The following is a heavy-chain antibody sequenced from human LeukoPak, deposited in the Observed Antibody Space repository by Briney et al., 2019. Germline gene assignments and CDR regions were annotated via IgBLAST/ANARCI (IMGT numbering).Heavy chain of an antibody. CDR2: ISGSGGST. CDR1: GFTFSSYA. D-gene: IGHD6-13*01. Sequence: PGGSLRLSCAASGFTFSSYAMSWVRQAPGKGLEWVSAISGSGGSTYYADSVKGRFTISRDNSKNTLYLQMNSLRAEDTAVYYCAKSSSWAPSENYFDYWGQGTLVTVSS. J-gene: IGHJ4*02. V-gene: IGHV3-23*01. CDR3: AKSSSWAPSENYFDY.